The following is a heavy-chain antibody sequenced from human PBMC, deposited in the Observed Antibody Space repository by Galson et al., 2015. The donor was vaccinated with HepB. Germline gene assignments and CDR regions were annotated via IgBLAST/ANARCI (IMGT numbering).Heavy chain of an antibody. J-gene: IGHJ6*03. CDR1: GYTFTSYA. CDR2: INAGNGNT. D-gene: IGHD6-19*01. V-gene: IGHV1-3*01. CDR3: ARVPLAVAGTAYYFSYYYMDV. Sequence: SVKVSCKASGYTFTSYAMHWVRQAPGQRLEWMGWINAGNGNTKYSQKFQGRVTITRDTSASTAYMELSSLRSEDTAVYYCARVPLAVAGTAYYFSYYYMDVWGKGTTVTVSS.